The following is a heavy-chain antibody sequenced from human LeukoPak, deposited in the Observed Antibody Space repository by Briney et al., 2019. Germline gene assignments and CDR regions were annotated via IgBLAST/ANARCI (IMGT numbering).Heavy chain of an antibody. V-gene: IGHV3-74*01. CDR2: INSDGSTT. Sequence: GRSLRLSCAASGFTFSSYWMHWVRQAPGKGLVWVSRINSDGSTTSYADSVKGRFTISRDNAKNTLYLQMNSLRAEDTAVYYCARVENEGGYGYWGQGTLVTVSS. CDR1: GFTFSSYW. CDR3: ARVENEGGYGY. J-gene: IGHJ4*02. D-gene: IGHD3-16*01.